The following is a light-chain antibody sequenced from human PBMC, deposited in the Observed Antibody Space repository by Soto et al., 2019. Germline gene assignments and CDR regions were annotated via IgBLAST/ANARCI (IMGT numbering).Light chain of an antibody. V-gene: IGKV3D-20*01. J-gene: IGKJ1*01. CDR3: QQYGSSRT. Sequence: EIVMTQSPATLSVSPGERAALSCRASQSVSSNYLAWYQQKPGLAPRLLIYDASNRATGIPDRFSGSGSGTDFTLTISRLEPEDPAVYYCQQYGSSRTFGQGTKVDIK. CDR2: DAS. CDR1: QSVSSNY.